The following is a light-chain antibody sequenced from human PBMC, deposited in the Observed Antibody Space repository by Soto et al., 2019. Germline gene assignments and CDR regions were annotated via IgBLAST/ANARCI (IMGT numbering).Light chain of an antibody. CDR3: QQSYSTPPT. CDR2: TTS. Sequence: DIQMTQSPSSLPASVGDRVTITCRASQSISNSLNWYQQKPGKAPDLLIYTTSSLQSGVPSRFSGSGSGTDFTLTISSLQPEDFATYYCQQSYSTPPTFGGGTNVEIK. J-gene: IGKJ4*01. V-gene: IGKV1-39*01. CDR1: QSISNS.